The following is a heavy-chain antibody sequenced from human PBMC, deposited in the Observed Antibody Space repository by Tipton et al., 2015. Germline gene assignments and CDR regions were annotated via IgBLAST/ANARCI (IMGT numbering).Heavy chain of an antibody. CDR2: INPNSGDT. Sequence: QLVQSGAEVKKPGASVKVSCKASGYTFTGYYMHWVRQAPGQGLEWMGWINPNSGDTNYAQKFQGRVTMTRDTSISTAYMELSRLRSDYTAVFYCASGLSIGSQDGMDVWGQGTTVTVSS. V-gene: IGHV1-2*02. D-gene: IGHD2/OR15-2a*01. CDR1: GYTFTGYY. CDR3: ASGLSIGSQDGMDV. J-gene: IGHJ6*02.